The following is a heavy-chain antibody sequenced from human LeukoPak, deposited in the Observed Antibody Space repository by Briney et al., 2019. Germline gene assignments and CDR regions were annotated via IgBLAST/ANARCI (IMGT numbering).Heavy chain of an antibody. CDR3: AKDMAATVEGWFDP. CDR1: GFTFSDYA. V-gene: IGHV3-9*01. D-gene: IGHD2-15*01. J-gene: IGHJ5*02. Sequence: GGSLRLSCAASGFTFSDYAMHWVRQAPGKGLEWVSGISWNSGSIGYADSVKGGFTISRDNAKNSLYLQMNSLRAEDTALYYCAKDMAATVEGWFDPWGQGTLVTVSS. CDR2: ISWNSGSI.